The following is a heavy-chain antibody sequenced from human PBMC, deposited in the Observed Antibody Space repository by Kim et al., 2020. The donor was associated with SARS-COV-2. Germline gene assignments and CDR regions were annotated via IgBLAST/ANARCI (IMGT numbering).Heavy chain of an antibody. D-gene: IGHD1-7*01. Sequence: GGSLRLSCAASGFTFSSYSMNWVRQAPGKGLEWVSSISSSSSYIYYADSVKGRFTISRDNAKNSLYLQMNSLRAEDTAVYYCARGFYNWNYVGGFDYWGQGTLVTVSS. CDR3: ARGFYNWNYVGGFDY. CDR1: GFTFSSYS. V-gene: IGHV3-21*01. CDR2: ISSSSSYI. J-gene: IGHJ4*02.